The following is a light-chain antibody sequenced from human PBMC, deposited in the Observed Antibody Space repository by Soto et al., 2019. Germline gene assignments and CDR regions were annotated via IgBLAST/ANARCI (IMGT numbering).Light chain of an antibody. V-gene: IGLV1-40*01. CDR1: SSNIGADYD. J-gene: IGLJ1*01. CDR2: GNI. CDR3: QSYYSTRSARYV. Sequence: QSVLTQPPSVSGAPGQRVTISCTGSSSNIGADYDVHWYQQRPGTAPKLLIFGNINRPSGVPDRFSGSKSGTSASLAITGLQAEDEGDYYCQSYYSTRSARYVFGTGTKLTVL.